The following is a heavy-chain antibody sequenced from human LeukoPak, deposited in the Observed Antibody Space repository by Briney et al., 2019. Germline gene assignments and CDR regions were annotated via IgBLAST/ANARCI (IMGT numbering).Heavy chain of an antibody. Sequence: GRSLRLSSAASGFTFSDYNMHWVLQAPGKGLDWVALMSPDGNNKYYADSVKGRFTISRDNSKNTVDLQLNSLRAEDTAVYYCARDLIGRYTFDYCGQGTLVTVSS. D-gene: IGHD3-10*01. J-gene: IGHJ4*02. CDR3: ARDLIGRYTFDY. CDR1: GFTFSDYN. V-gene: IGHV3-30-3*01. CDR2: MSPDGNNK.